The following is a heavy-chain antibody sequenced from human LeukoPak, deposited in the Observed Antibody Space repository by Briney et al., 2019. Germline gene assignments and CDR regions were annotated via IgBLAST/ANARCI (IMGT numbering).Heavy chain of an antibody. Sequence: GGSLRLSCAASGFTFSSYAIHWVRQAPGKGLEWVAGVSYDGTDKYYADSVKGRFSISRDNSKNTLFLQMNSLKPEDTAVFYCARVGHILGAKLDYWGQGTLVTVPS. CDR1: GFTFSSYA. J-gene: IGHJ4*02. D-gene: IGHD1-26*01. CDR2: VSYDGTDK. V-gene: IGHV3-30*04. CDR3: ARVGHILGAKLDY.